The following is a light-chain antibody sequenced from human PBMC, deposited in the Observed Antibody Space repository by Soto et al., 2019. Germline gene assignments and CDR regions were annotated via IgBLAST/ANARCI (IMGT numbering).Light chain of an antibody. V-gene: IGKV3-15*01. Sequence: EIVMTQSPATLSVSPGERATLSCRASQSVSSNLAWYQQKPGQAPRLLIYDASTRPNGVPARFSGSGSGTEFTLTISSLQSEDFAIYYCQQYNNCPGTFGPATKVDIK. CDR1: QSVSSN. CDR2: DAS. J-gene: IGKJ3*01. CDR3: QQYNNCPGT.